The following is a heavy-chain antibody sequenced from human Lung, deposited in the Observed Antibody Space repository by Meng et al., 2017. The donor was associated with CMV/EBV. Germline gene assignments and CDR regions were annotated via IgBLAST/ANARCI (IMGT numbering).Heavy chain of an antibody. CDR2: FYGSGGTT. J-gene: IGHJ4*02. CDR1: GFPFRYLL. Sequence: SLCLACAAPGFPFRYLLLAWVRQAPGEGVGWVSSFYGSGGTTFCAPSVGGRFNVSRDNSHNMVYLQINSLQADDTAVYYCARKVSSDYWGQGTLVTVSS. CDR3: ARKVSSDY. V-gene: IGHV3-23*01.